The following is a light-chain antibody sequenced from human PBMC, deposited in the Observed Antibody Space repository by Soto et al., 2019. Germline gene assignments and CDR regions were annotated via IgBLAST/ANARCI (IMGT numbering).Light chain of an antibody. J-gene: IGKJ1*01. CDR1: QSVASRY. Sequence: EIVLTQSPGTLSLSPGERATLSCRASQSVASRYLAWYQHKPGQAPRLLIYGASNRATGTPDRFSGSGSGTDFTLTISRLEPEDFAVYYCQQYSTSVTWTFGQGTKVEIK. CDR3: QQYSTSVTWT. CDR2: GAS. V-gene: IGKV3-20*01.